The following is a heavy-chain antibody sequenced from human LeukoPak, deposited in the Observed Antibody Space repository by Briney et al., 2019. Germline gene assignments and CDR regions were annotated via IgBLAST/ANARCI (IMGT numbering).Heavy chain of an antibody. V-gene: IGHV4-39*01. D-gene: IGHD6-13*01. Sequence: SETLSLTCTVSGGSISSSSYYWGWIRQPPGKGLEWIGSIYYSGSTYYNPSLKSRVTISVDTSKNQFSLKLSSVTAADTAVYHSARARKQQLYFDAFDIWGQGTMVTVSS. CDR3: ARARKQQLYFDAFDI. J-gene: IGHJ3*02. CDR2: IYYSGST. CDR1: GGSISSSSYY.